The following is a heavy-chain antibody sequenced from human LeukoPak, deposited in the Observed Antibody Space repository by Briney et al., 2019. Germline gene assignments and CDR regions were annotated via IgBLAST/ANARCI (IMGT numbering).Heavy chain of an antibody. J-gene: IGHJ4*02. CDR2: IYTTGAT. D-gene: IGHD1-26*01. CDR3: ARQGYTASYYFLDY. Sequence: SETLSLTCTVSGGSIRSYFWGWVRQPTGKGLEWIGRIYTTGATFYNPSLKTRLTMSIDTSKNQFSLRLTSVVAADTAVYYCARQGYTASYYFLDYWSQGTLVTVSS. CDR1: GGSIRSYF. V-gene: IGHV4-4*07.